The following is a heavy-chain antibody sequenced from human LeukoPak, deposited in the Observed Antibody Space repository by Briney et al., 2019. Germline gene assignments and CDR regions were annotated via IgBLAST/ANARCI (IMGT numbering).Heavy chain of an antibody. CDR2: INHNGNVN. J-gene: IGHJ6*02. CDR1: GFTLSSYA. Sequence: EGSLRLSCAASGFTLSSYAMSWVRQAPGKGLEWVASINHNGNVNYYVDSVKGRFTISRDNAKNSLYLQMSNLRAEDTAVYFCARGGGLDVWGQGATVTVSS. V-gene: IGHV3-7*03. D-gene: IGHD3-16*01. CDR3: ARGGGLDV.